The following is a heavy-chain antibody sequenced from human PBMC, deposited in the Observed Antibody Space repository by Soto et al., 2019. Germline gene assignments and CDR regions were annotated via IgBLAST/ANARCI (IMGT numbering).Heavy chain of an antibody. J-gene: IGHJ6*02. CDR1: GFTFSNYN. CDR2: IGGARSTAI. CDR3: ARDFGYDDV. D-gene: IGHD3-22*01. V-gene: IGHV3-48*02. Sequence: GGSLRLSCAASGFTFSNYNMNWVRQAPGKGLGWVSHIGGARSTAIYYADSVKGRFTISRDNAENSLCLQMNSLRDEDTAVYYCARDFGYDDVWGQGTTVTVSS.